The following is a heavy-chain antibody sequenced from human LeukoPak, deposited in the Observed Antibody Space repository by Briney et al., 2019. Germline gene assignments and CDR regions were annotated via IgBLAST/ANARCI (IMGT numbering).Heavy chain of an antibody. V-gene: IGHV1-69*13. Sequence: ASVKVSCKASGGTFSSYAISWVRQAPGQGLEWMGGIIPIFGTANYAQKFQGRVTITADESTSTAYMELSSLRSEDTAVYYCARGESSALPMDVWGKGTTVTVSS. J-gene: IGHJ6*03. CDR2: IIPIFGTA. CDR1: GGTFSSYA. CDR3: ARGESSALPMDV. D-gene: IGHD6-25*01.